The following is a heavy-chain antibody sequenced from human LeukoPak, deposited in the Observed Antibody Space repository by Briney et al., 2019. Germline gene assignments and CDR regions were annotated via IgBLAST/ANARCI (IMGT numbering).Heavy chain of an antibody. Sequence: SGGSLRLSCAASGFTFSSYAMHWARQAPGKGLEWVAVISYDGSNKYYADSVKGRFTISRDNSKNTLYLQMNSLRAEDTAVYYCARPMSIAARHDAFDIWGQGTMVTVSS. CDR2: ISYDGSNK. J-gene: IGHJ3*02. D-gene: IGHD6-6*01. V-gene: IGHV3-30-3*01. CDR1: GFTFSSYA. CDR3: ARPMSIAARHDAFDI.